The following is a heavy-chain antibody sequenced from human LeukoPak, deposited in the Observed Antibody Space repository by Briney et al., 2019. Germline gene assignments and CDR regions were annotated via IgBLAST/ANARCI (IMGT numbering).Heavy chain of an antibody. CDR1: GGSISSYY. V-gene: IGHV4-59*01. J-gene: IGHJ3*02. Sequence: SETLSHTCTVSGGSISSYYWSWIRQPPGKGLEWIGYIYYSGSTNYNPSLKSRVTISVDTSKNQFSLKLSSVTAADTAVYYCARGNPLYSSKRGFDAFDIWGQGTMVTVSS. CDR3: ARGNPLYSSKRGFDAFDI. D-gene: IGHD6-13*01. CDR2: IYYSGST.